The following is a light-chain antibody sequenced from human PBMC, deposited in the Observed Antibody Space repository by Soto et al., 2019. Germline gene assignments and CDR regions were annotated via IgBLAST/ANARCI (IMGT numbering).Light chain of an antibody. CDR2: DVS. CDR3: SSYTGSSTSVV. Sequence: QSALTQPASVSGSSGRSITISCTGASSDVGTYNYVSWYQQHPGKAPKLMIYDVSNRPSGVSDRFSGSKSGNTASLTISGLQAEDEADYYCSSYTGSSTSVVFGGGTKLTVL. V-gene: IGLV2-14*01. CDR1: SSDVGTYNY. J-gene: IGLJ2*01.